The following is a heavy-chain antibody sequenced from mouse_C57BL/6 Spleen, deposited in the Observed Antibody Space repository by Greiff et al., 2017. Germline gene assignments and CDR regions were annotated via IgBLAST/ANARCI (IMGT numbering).Heavy chain of an antibody. CDR3: ARSEGYDSNPYWYFDV. Sequence: QVQLKQPGAELVRPGSSVKLSCKASGYTFTSYWMHWVKQRPIQGLEWIGNIDPSDSETHYNQKFKDKATLTVDKSSSTAYMQLSSLTSEDSAVYYGARSEGYDSNPYWYFDVWGTGTTVTVSS. D-gene: IGHD2-5*01. CDR1: GYTFTSYW. J-gene: IGHJ1*03. CDR2: IDPSDSET. V-gene: IGHV1-52*01.